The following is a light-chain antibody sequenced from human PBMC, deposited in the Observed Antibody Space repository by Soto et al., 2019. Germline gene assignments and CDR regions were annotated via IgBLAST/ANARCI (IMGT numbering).Light chain of an antibody. J-gene: IGKJ4*01. V-gene: IGKV1-9*01. CDR2: DAS. Sequence: IQWTHSPSSLSASVLYRVTITCLAIQGISSYLGWYQQKPGKAPNLLIYDASTLHSGVPSRFSGGGSGTDFTLTISSLQPEDFATYYCQQVNVYPSTFGGGTKVDI. CDR1: QGISSY. CDR3: QQVNVYPST.